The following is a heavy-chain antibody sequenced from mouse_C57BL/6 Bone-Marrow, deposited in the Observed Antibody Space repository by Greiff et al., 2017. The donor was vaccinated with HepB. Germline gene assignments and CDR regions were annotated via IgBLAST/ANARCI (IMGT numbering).Heavy chain of an antibody. CDR3: ARRNSNYEAWFAY. CDR1: GFSLTSYG. CDR2: IWSGGST. Sequence: VQLKESGPGLVQPSQSLSITCTVSGFSLTSYGVHWVRQSPGKGLEWLGVIWSGGSTDYNAAFISRLSISKDNSKSQVFFKMNSLQADDTAIYYCARRNSNYEAWFAYWGQGTLVTVSA. V-gene: IGHV2-2*01. D-gene: IGHD2-5*01. J-gene: IGHJ3*01.